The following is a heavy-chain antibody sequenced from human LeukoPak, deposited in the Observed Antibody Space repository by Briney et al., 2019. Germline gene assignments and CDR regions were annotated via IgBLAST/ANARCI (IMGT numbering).Heavy chain of an antibody. D-gene: IGHD6-13*01. V-gene: IGHV3-7*01. CDR3: ASSSSWYGVGWFDP. J-gene: IGHJ5*02. Sequence: QAGGSLRLSCAASGFTFSSYWMSWVRQAPGKGLEWGANIKQDGSEKYYVDSVKGRFTISRDNAKNSLYLQMNSLRAEDTAAYYCASSSSWYGVGWFDPWGQGTLVTVSS. CDR1: GFTFSSYW. CDR2: IKQDGSEK.